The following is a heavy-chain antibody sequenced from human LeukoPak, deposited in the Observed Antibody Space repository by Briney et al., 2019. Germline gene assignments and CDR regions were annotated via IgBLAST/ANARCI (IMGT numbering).Heavy chain of an antibody. CDR1: GGSISSYY. J-gene: IGHJ4*02. CDR3: ARDGGKGWLWFDY. D-gene: IGHD3-9*01. CDR2: IYFSGST. Sequence: SETLSLTCTVSGGSISSYYWSWIRQPPGKGLEYIGYIYFSGSTNYNLTLKSRVTISVDTSKNQFSLKLSSVTAADTAVYYCARDGGKGWLWFDYWGQGTLVTVSS. V-gene: IGHV4-59*01.